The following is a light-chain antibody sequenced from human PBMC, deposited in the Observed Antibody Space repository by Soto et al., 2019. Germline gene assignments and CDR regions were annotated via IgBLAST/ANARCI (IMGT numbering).Light chain of an antibody. J-gene: IGLJ1*01. Sequence: QSALTQPRSVSGSPGQSVTISCTGTKSDVGGYNYVSWYQHHPGKAPKLVISDVTERPSGVPDRFSGSKSGNTASLTISGSQAEDEANFFGFSNPAPYVFGPGPKLPAL. CDR1: KSDVGGYNY. CDR3: FSNPAPYV. CDR2: DVT. V-gene: IGLV2-11*01.